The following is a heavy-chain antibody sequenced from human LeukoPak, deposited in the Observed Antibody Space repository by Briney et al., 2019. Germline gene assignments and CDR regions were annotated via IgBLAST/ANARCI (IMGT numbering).Heavy chain of an antibody. D-gene: IGHD3-16*01. CDR2: IKSSNT. CDR3: ARVPDWTYVPDY. CDR1: GGSISSDRFY. V-gene: IGHV4-61*02. J-gene: IGHJ4*02. Sequence: SETLSLTCTVSGGSISSDRFYWTWVRQPAGKGLEWIGRIKSSNTNYNPSLKSRVSISLDTSTNQFSLKLSSLTAADTAVYYCARVPDWTYVPDYWGQGTLVAVSS.